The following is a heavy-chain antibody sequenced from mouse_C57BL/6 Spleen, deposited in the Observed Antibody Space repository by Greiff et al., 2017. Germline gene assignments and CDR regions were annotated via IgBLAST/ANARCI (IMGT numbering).Heavy chain of an antibody. CDR1: GFSLTSYG. J-gene: IGHJ4*01. V-gene: IGHV2-9*01. CDR2: IWGGGST. Sequence: QVQLKQSGPGLVAPSQSLSITCTVSGFSLTSYGVGLVRQPPGKGLEWLGLIWGGGSTHYNSAPMSQRSISKDNSKSQGFVKMKRLQTDDTAMYYWAKQDSYGGYYYAMDYWGQGTSGTVSS. CDR3: AKQDSYGGYYYAMDY. D-gene: IGHD2-12*01.